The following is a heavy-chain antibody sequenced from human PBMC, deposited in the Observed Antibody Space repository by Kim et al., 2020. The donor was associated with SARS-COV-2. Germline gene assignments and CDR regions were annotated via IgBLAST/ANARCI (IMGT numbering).Heavy chain of an antibody. CDR2: INHSGST. Sequence: SETLSLTCTVYGGSFSGYYWSWIRQPPGKGLEWIGEINHSGSTNYNPSLKSRVTISVDTSKNQFSLKLSSVTAADTAVYYCARVQYYYDSSGYWHGMDVWGQGATVTVSS. CDR3: ARVQYYYDSSGYWHGMDV. V-gene: IGHV4-34*01. CDR1: GGSFSGYY. D-gene: IGHD3-22*01. J-gene: IGHJ6*02.